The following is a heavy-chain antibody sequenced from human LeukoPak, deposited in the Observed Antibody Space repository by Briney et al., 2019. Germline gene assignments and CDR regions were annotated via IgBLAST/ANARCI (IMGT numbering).Heavy chain of an antibody. D-gene: IGHD2-2*01. Sequence: PGGSLRLSCAASGFTFSDYYMSWIRQAPGKGLEWVSYISSSGSTIYYAASVKGRFTISRDNAKNSLYLQLNSLRAEDTAVYYCARDASPDIVVVPAYYMDVWGKGTTVTVSS. CDR1: GFTFSDYY. CDR3: ARDASPDIVVVPAYYMDV. V-gene: IGHV3-11*04. CDR2: ISSSGSTI. J-gene: IGHJ6*03.